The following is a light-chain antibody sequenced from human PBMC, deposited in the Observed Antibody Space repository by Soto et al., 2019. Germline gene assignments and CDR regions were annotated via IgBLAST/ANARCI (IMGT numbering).Light chain of an antibody. CDR3: CSYAGGYTHAV. Sequence: QSALTQPRSVSGPPGQSVSISCSGTSSDVGTYNYVSWYQQHPGKAPKLMIYDVSKRPSGVPDRFSGSKSGNTASLTISGLQADDEADYYCCSYAGGYTHAVFGGGTKVTVL. CDR1: SSDVGTYNY. CDR2: DVS. V-gene: IGLV2-11*01. J-gene: IGLJ2*01.